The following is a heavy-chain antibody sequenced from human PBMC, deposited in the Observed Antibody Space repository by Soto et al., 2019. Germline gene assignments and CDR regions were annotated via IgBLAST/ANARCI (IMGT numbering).Heavy chain of an antibody. CDR2: IYHSGST. Sequence: QVQLQESGPGLVKPSGTLSLTCAVSGGSISSSNWWRWVRHPPGKGPEWIGEIYHSGSTNYKPSLKSRVTISVDKSKNQFSLKLSSVTAADTAVYYCARDGPDSSGWSTFDYWGQGTRVTVSS. V-gene: IGHV4-4*02. CDR1: GGSISSSNW. CDR3: ARDGPDSSGWSTFDY. D-gene: IGHD6-19*01. J-gene: IGHJ4*02.